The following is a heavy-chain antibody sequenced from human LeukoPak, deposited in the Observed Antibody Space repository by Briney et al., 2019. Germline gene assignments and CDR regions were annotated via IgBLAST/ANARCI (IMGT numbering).Heavy chain of an antibody. Sequence: KPGGSLRLSCAASGFTFSDYFMTWIRQPPGKGLEWIGDIYYSGSTNYNPSLKSRVTISLDTSKNQFSLTLSSVTAADTAVYFCARQGDYYGSGSYYAAFDYWGQGTLVTVSS. CDR2: IYYSGST. V-gene: IGHV4-59*01. CDR3: ARQGDYYGSGSYYAAFDY. D-gene: IGHD3-10*01. J-gene: IGHJ4*02. CDR1: GFTFSDYF.